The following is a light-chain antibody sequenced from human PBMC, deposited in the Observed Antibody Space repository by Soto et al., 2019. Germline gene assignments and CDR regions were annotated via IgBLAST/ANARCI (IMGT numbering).Light chain of an antibody. CDR1: QRVTNSY. CDR3: QQYSNWPLT. J-gene: IGKJ4*01. Sequence: ETVLTQSPGTLSLSPGEGATLSFRASQRVTNSYLAWYQQKPGQAPRLLIFGASTRAAGIPARFSGSGSGTEFTLTISSLQSEDFAVYYCQQYSNWPLTFGGGTKADIK. CDR2: GAS. V-gene: IGKV3-15*01.